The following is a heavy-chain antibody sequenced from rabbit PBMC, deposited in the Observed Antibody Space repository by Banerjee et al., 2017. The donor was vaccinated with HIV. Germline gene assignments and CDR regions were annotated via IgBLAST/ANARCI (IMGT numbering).Heavy chain of an antibody. CDR2: INSYTGKP. Sequence: QEQLEESGGGLVKPEGSLTLTCKASGFSFSDRDVMCWVRQAPGKGLQWIACINSYTGKPVYATWAKGRFTISRTSSTTVTLQMTSLTAADTATYFCARDTGSSFSSYGMDLRGQGTLVTVS. D-gene: IGHD8-1*01. CDR3: ARDTGSSFSSYGMDL. V-gene: IGHV1S45*01. CDR1: GFSFSDRDV. J-gene: IGHJ6*01.